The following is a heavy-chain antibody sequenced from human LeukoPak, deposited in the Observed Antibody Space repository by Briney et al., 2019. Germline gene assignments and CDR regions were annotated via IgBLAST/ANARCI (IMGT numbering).Heavy chain of an antibody. CDR3: ATAPSRLRYFDWLLYGGGDY. CDR1: GYTFTSYD. CDR2: MNPNSGNT. Sequence: GASVKVSCKASGYTFTSYDINWVRQATGQGLEWMGWMNPNSGNTGYAQKFQGSVTMTRNTSISTAYMELSSLRSEDTAVYYCATAPSRLRYFDWLLYGGGDYWGQGTLVTVSS. J-gene: IGHJ4*02. V-gene: IGHV1-8*01. D-gene: IGHD3-9*01.